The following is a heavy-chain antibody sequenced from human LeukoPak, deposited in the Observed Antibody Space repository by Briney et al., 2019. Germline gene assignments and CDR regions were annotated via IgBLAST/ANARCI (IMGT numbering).Heavy chain of an antibody. J-gene: IGHJ3*02. D-gene: IGHD1-26*01. CDR2: ISYDGSKK. V-gene: IGHV3-30-3*01. CDR1: GFTFSNYG. Sequence: GGSLRLSCADSGFTFSNYGMHWVRQAPGKGLEWVAAISYDGSKKYYADSVKGRFTISRDNSENTLYLQMNSLRAEDAAVYYCARDQSSGISAAFDMWGQGTMVTVSS. CDR3: ARDQSSGISAAFDM.